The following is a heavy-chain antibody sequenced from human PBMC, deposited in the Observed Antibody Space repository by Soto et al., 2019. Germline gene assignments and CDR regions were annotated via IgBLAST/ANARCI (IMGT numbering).Heavy chain of an antibody. Sequence: GASVKVSCKASGYTFTGYYTQSVREAPGQGLEKMGWINPNSGGTNYAQKFQGWVTMPRDTSITTAYMELSRLRSDDTAVYYCARGDYDFWSGYYRDYYYGMDVWGQGTTVTVSS. CDR1: GYTFTGYY. CDR3: ARGDYDFWSGYYRDYYYGMDV. V-gene: IGHV1-2*04. CDR2: INPNSGGT. D-gene: IGHD3-3*01. J-gene: IGHJ6*02.